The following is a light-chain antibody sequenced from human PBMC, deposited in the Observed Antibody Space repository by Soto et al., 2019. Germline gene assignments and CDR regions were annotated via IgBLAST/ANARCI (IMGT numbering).Light chain of an antibody. CDR2: WAS. CDR3: QQYYGTPYT. CDR1: QSVLYSSNNKNY. J-gene: IGKJ2*01. Sequence: DIVMTQSPDSLAVSLGERATINCKSSQSVLYSSNNKNYLAWYQQKPGQPPRLLFYWASTRESGVPDRFSGGGSGTDFTLTINSLQAEDVAVYYCQQYYGTPYTFGQGTKLEIK. V-gene: IGKV4-1*01.